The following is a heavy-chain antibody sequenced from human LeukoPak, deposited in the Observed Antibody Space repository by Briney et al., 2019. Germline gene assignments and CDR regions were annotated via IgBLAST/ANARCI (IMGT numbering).Heavy chain of an antibody. CDR2: IYSTGTT. V-gene: IGHV4-59*11. D-gene: IGHD3-10*01. J-gene: IGHJ5*02. Sequence: PSETLSLTCTVSGGSFSRHYWTWLRQPPGKGLEWIGHIYSTGTTNYNPSLKSRVTISVDTSKNQFSLKLSSVTAADTAVYYCARGWGGTMVRGVIFWFDPWGQGTLVTVSS. CDR3: ARGWGGTMVRGVIFWFDP. CDR1: GGSFSRHY.